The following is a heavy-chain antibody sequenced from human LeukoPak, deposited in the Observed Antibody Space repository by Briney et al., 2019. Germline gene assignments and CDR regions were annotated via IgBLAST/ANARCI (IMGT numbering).Heavy chain of an antibody. CDR1: GGTFSSYA. D-gene: IGHD3-22*01. CDR2: IIPISGTA. V-gene: IGHV1-69*01. Sequence: EASVKVSCKASGGTFSSYAISWVRQAPGQGLEWMGGIIPISGTANYAQKFQGRVTITADESTSTAYMELSSLRSEDTAVYYCARGATMIVASFDYWGQGTLVTVSS. J-gene: IGHJ4*02. CDR3: ARGATMIVASFDY.